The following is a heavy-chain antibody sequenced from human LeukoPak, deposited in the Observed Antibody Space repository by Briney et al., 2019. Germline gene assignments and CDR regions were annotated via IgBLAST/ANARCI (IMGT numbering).Heavy chain of an antibody. CDR3: ARAFGPYAAIDY. V-gene: IGHV4-34*01. CDR1: GGSISSYY. Sequence: SETLSLTCTVSGGSISSYYWSWIRQPPGKGLEWIGEINHSGSTNYNPSLKSRVTISVDTSKNQFSLKLSSVTAADTAVYYCARAFGPYAAIDYWGQGTLVTVSS. J-gene: IGHJ4*02. CDR2: INHSGST. D-gene: IGHD2-2*01.